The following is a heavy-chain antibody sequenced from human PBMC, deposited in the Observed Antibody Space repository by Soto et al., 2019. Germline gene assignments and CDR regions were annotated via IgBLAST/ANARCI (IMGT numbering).Heavy chain of an antibody. J-gene: IGHJ3*02. D-gene: IGHD2-15*01. CDR3: ATSDGYCSGGSCPTLPFDI. CDR2: IYYSGST. Sequence: QLQLQESGPGLVKPSETLSLTCTVSGGSISSSSYYWGWIRQPPGKGLEWIGSIYYSGSTYYNPALKSRVTVAVDKSKNQFSQKLSYVTAADTAVYYCATSDGYCSGGSCPTLPFDIWGQGTMVTVS. V-gene: IGHV4-39*01. CDR1: GGSISSSSYY.